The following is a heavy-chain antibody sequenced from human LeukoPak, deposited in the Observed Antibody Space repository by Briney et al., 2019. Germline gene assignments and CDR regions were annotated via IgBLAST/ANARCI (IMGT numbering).Heavy chain of an antibody. J-gene: IGHJ4*02. CDR2: VSYSGST. Sequence: SETLSLACTVSGGSISSSSYYWGWIRQPPGKGLEWIGYVSYSGSTNYNSTLKSRATISVDTSKNQFSLKLSSVTAADTAVYYCARGYCSGGTCYRTFFDYWGQGTLVTVSS. V-gene: IGHV4-61*05. CDR3: ARGYCSGGTCYRTFFDY. CDR1: GGSISSSSYY. D-gene: IGHD2-15*01.